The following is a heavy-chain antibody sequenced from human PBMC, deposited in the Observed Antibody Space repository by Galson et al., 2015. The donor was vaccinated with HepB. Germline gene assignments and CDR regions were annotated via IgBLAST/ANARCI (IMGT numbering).Heavy chain of an antibody. Sequence: SVKVSCKASGGTFSSYAISWVRQAPGQGLEWMGGIIPNSGGTNFAQKFQAWVTMTRDTSISTAYMELSRLRSDDTAVYYCARAWGLERRSAFDYWGQGTLVTVSS. D-gene: IGHD1-1*01. V-gene: IGHV1-2*04. CDR2: IIPNSGGT. J-gene: IGHJ4*02. CDR3: ARAWGLERRSAFDY. CDR1: GGTFSSYA.